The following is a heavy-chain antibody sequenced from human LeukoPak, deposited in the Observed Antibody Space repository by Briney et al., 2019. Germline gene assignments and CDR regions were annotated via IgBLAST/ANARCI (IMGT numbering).Heavy chain of an antibody. J-gene: IGHJ4*02. V-gene: IGHV3-48*04. CDR1: GFTFSSYS. D-gene: IGHD6-19*01. Sequence: PGGSLRLSCAASGFTFSSYSMNWVRQAPGKGLEWVSYISSSSTIYYADSVKGRFTISRDNAKNSLYLQMDSLRAEDTAVYYCAGEGSGWLPNYWGQGTLVTVSS. CDR3: AGEGSGWLPNY. CDR2: ISSSSTI.